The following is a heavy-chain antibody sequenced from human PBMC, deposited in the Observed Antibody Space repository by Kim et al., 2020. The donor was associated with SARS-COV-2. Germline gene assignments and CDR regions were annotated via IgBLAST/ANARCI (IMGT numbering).Heavy chain of an antibody. Sequence: GGSLRLCCAASGFTFSSYSMNWVRQAPGKGLEWVSSISSSSSYIYYADSVKGRFTISRDNAKNSLYLQMNSLRAEDTAVYYCASRGLWWELRGGSVAFDIWGQGTMVTVSS. V-gene: IGHV3-21*01. CDR2: ISSSSSYI. J-gene: IGHJ3*02. D-gene: IGHD1-26*01. CDR1: GFTFSSYS. CDR3: ASRGLWWELRGGSVAFDI.